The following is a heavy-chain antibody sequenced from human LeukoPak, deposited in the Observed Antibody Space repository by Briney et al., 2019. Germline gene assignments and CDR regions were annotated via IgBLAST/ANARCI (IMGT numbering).Heavy chain of an antibody. CDR3: AGSTVLELLSY. V-gene: IGHV4-39*01. J-gene: IGHJ4*02. CDR2: IYYSGST. CDR1: GGSISSSSYY. Sequence: SETLSLTCTVSGGSISSSSYYWGWIRQPPGKGLEWIGSIYYSGSTYYNPSLKSRVTISVDTSKNQFSLKLSSVTAADTAVYYCAGSTVLELLSYWGQGTLVTVSS. D-gene: IGHD1-7*01.